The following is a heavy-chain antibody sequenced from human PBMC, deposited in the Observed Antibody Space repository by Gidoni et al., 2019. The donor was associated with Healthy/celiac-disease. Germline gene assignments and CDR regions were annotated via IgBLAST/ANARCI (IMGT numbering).Heavy chain of an antibody. CDR3: ARESKGGFDY. D-gene: IGHD3-16*01. CDR1: GFTFSSYG. Sequence: QVQLVESGGGVVQPGRSLRLSCASSGFTFSSYGMHWVRQAPGKGLECVAVIWYDGSNKYYADSVKGRFTISRDNSKNTLYLQMNSLRAEDTAVYYCARESKGGFDYWGQGTLVTVSS. V-gene: IGHV3-33*01. J-gene: IGHJ4*02. CDR2: IWYDGSNK.